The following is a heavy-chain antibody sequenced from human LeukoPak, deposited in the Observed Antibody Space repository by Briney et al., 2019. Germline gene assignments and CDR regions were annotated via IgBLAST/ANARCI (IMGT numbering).Heavy chain of an antibody. CDR1: GFTVSSNY. J-gene: IGHJ6*02. CDR3: ARGEEASRIAEDGDYYGMDV. V-gene: IGHV3-53*04. CDR2: IYSGGST. D-gene: IGHD6-13*01. Sequence: GGSLRLSCAASGFTVSSNYMSWVRQAPGKGLEWVSVIYSGGSTYYADSVKGRFTISRHNSKNTLYLQMNSLRAEDTAVYYCARGEEASRIAEDGDYYGMDVWGQGTTVTVSS.